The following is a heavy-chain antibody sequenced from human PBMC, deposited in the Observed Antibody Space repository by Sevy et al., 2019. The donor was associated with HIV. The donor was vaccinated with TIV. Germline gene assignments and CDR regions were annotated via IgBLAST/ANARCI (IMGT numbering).Heavy chain of an antibody. V-gene: IGHV1-18*01. CDR1: GYTFTSYG. CDR3: VRDQGRGDYGDYYYYGMDV. J-gene: IGHJ6*02. D-gene: IGHD4-17*01. CDR2: ISAYNGNT. Sequence: ASVKVSCKASGYTFTSYGISWVRQAPGQGLEWMEWISAYNGNTNYAQKLQGRVTMTTDTSTSTAYMELRSLRSDDTAVYYCVRDQGRGDYGDYYYYGMDVWGQGTTVTVSS.